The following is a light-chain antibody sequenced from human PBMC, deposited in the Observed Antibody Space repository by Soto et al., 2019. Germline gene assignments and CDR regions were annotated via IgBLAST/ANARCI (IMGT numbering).Light chain of an antibody. CDR1: SSNIGAGYD. Sequence: QAVVTQPPSVSGAPGQRVTISCTGSSSNIGAGYDVHWYQQLPGTAPKLLIYGNSNRPSGVPDRFSGSKSGTSASLAITGLQAEDEADYYCQSYDSSLGGLYVFGTGTKLTVL. CDR3: QSYDSSLGGLYV. V-gene: IGLV1-40*01. J-gene: IGLJ1*01. CDR2: GNS.